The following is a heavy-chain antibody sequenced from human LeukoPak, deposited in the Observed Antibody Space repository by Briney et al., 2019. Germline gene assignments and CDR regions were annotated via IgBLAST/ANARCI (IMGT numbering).Heavy chain of an antibody. Sequence: GGSLRLACAASLLTLDDYAMYWVRQARAQGLEGVSRISWNSSSIGYADSVKGRFIIFRDNDKNSLYQQMNSLRAEDAALYYCAKTPYYDILTGYLDYWGQGTLVTVSS. D-gene: IGHD3-9*01. J-gene: IGHJ4*02. CDR3: AKTPYYDILTGYLDY. CDR2: ISWNSSSI. V-gene: IGHV3-9*01. CDR1: LLTLDDYA.